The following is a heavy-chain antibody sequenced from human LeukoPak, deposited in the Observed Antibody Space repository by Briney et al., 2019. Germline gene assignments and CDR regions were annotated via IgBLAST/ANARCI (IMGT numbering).Heavy chain of an antibody. J-gene: IGHJ5*02. Sequence: SETLSLTCAVSGGSISSDGYSWSWIRQPPGKGLEWIGYIYYSGSTYYNPSLKSRVTISVDRSKTQFSLKQSSVTAADTAVYYCARERSTYAGAPENWFDPWGQGILVTVSS. CDR2: IYYSGST. D-gene: IGHD2-2*01. CDR1: GGSISSDGYS. CDR3: ARERSTYAGAPENWFDP. V-gene: IGHV4-30-2*01.